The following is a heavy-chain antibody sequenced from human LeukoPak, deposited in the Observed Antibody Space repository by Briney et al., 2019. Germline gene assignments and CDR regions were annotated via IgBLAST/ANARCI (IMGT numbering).Heavy chain of an antibody. J-gene: IGHJ4*02. CDR3: VRGRGDYYDSSGGYYFDF. D-gene: IGHD3-22*01. CDR1: GGSFSGYY. CDR2: IYYSGST. Sequence: PSETLSLTCAVYGGSFSGYYWSWIRQRQEKGLEWIGYIYYSGSTYYNPSLKSRVTISEDTSTNQFSLKLSSVTAADTAVYYCVRGRGDYYDSSGGYYFDFWGQGTLVTVSS. V-gene: IGHV4-31*11.